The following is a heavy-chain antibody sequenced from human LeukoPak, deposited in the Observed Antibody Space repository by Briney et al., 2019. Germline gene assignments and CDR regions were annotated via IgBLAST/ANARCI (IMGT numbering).Heavy chain of an antibody. Sequence: GGSLRLSCAASGFTFSSFTMHWVRQAPGKGLEWVAVISSDGSNKYYADSVKGRFTISRDNSKNTLYLQMNSLRAEDTAVYYCAKDGRGVITNFDYWGQGTLVTVSS. CDR3: AKDGRGVITNFDY. CDR2: ISSDGSNK. J-gene: IGHJ4*02. CDR1: GFTFSSFT. V-gene: IGHV3-30*04. D-gene: IGHD3-10*01.